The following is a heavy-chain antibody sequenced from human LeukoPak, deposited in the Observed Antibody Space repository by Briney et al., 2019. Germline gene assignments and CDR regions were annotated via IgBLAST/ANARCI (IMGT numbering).Heavy chain of an antibody. D-gene: IGHD3-16*01. Sequence: GSLRLSCAASGFTFSSSMMHWVRQAPGKGLVWVSRIYGDGSSTTYADSVRGRFTISRDNAKNTLYLQMNSLRSEDTAIYYCAMGFFTPFDKWGRGTLVTVSS. CDR3: AMGFFTPFDK. CDR2: IYGDGSST. J-gene: IGHJ4*02. CDR1: GFTFSSSM. V-gene: IGHV3-74*01.